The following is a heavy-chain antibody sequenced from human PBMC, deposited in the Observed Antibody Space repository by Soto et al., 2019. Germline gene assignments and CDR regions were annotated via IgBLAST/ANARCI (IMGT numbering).Heavy chain of an antibody. CDR3: AIDFSVKNDAFDI. J-gene: IGHJ3*02. CDR2: VYSGGST. CDR1: GFTVTTNY. V-gene: IGHV3-66*01. Sequence: EVQLVESGGGLVQPGGSLRLSCAASGFTVTTNYMSWVRQPPGKGLEWVSVVYSGGSTYYADSVKGRFTVSRDTSKNTLYLQMTSLRAEDTAVYYCAIDFSVKNDAFDIWGQGTVVTVSS. D-gene: IGHD4-17*01.